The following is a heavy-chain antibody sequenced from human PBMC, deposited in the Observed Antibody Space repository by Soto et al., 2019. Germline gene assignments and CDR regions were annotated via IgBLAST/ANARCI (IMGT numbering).Heavy chain of an antibody. J-gene: IGHJ2*01. CDR2: ISGSGGST. D-gene: IGHD7-27*01. Sequence: GGSLRLSCAASGFTFSSYAMSWVRQAPGKGLEWVSAISGSGGSTYYADSVKGRFTISRDNSKNTLYLQMNSLRAEDTAVYYCAKGKLGIPAYWYFDLWGRGTLVTVSS. V-gene: IGHV3-23*01. CDR3: AKGKLGIPAYWYFDL. CDR1: GFTFSSYA.